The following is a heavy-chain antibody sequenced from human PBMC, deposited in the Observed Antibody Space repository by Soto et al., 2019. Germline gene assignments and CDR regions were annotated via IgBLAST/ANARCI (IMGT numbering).Heavy chain of an antibody. Sequence: PGGSLRLSCAASGVTFSSYGMHWVRQAPGKGLEWVAVISYDGSNKYYADSVKGRFTISRDNSKNTLYLQMNSLRAEDTAVYYCAKDKAYSNNTWDYYYYGMDVWGQGTMVTVSS. CDR2: ISYDGSNK. D-gene: IGHD4-4*01. J-gene: IGHJ6*02. CDR1: GVTFSSYG. CDR3: AKDKAYSNNTWDYYYYGMDV. V-gene: IGHV3-30*18.